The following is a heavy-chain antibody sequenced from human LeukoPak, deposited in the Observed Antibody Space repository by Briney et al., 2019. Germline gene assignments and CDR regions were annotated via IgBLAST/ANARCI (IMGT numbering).Heavy chain of an antibody. D-gene: IGHD7-27*01. CDR2: IYYSGST. CDR3: ARTGEGYCFDY. V-gene: IGHV4-59*08. J-gene: IGHJ4*02. Sequence: SETLSLTCTVSGGSISSYYWSWIRQPPGKGLEWIGYIYYSGSTNYNPSLKSRVTISVDTSKNQFSLKLSSVTAADTAVYYCARTGEGYCFDYWGQGTLVTVSS. CDR1: GGSISSYY.